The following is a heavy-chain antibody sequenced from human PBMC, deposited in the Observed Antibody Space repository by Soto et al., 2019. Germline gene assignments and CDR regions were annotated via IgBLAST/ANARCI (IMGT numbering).Heavy chain of an antibody. CDR1: GFTFSSYS. CDR2: ISSSSSYI. D-gene: IGHD1-7*01. Sequence: PGGSLRLSCAASGFTFSSYSMNWVRQAPGKGLEWVSSISSSSSYIYYADSVKGRFTISRDNAKNSLYLQMNSLRAEDTAVYYCARDGLSYNWKYVYYYGMDVWGQGTTVTVSS. CDR3: ARDGLSYNWKYVYYYGMDV. V-gene: IGHV3-21*01. J-gene: IGHJ6*02.